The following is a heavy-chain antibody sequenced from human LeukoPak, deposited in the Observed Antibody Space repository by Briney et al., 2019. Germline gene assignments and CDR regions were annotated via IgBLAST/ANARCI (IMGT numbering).Heavy chain of an antibody. V-gene: IGHV3-53*01. CDR3: ATRDVFDI. Sequence: GGSLRLSCAASGFTVSTNYMTWVRQAPGKGLEWVSVIYSGGSTYYADSVKGRFTISRDASKNTLYLQMNSLRAEDTAVYYCATRDVFDIWGQGTMVTVSS. CDR1: GFTVSTNY. CDR2: IYSGGST. J-gene: IGHJ3*02.